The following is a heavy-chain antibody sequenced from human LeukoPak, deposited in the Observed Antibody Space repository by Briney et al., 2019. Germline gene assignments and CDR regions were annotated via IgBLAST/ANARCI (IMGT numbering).Heavy chain of an antibody. Sequence: GGSLRLSCAASGFTFSNYEMNSVRQAPGEGLEWVSYISSSGSAIYYADSVKGRFTISRDNAKNSLYLQMNSLRAEDTAVYYCARGWYQYYFDCWGQGTLVTVSS. CDR1: GFTFSNYE. J-gene: IGHJ4*02. CDR3: ARGWYQYYFDC. D-gene: IGHD2-15*01. CDR2: ISSSGSAI. V-gene: IGHV3-48*03.